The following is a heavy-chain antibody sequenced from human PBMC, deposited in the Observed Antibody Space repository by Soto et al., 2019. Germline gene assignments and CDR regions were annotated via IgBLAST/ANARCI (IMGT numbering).Heavy chain of an antibody. J-gene: IGHJ4*02. V-gene: IGHV1-46*03. CDR3: ARSCGGDCYPPYFDY. D-gene: IGHD2-21*01. Sequence: GASVKVSCKASGYTFTSYYMHWVRQAPGQGLEWMGIINPSGGSTSYAQKFQGRVTMTRDTSTSTVYMELSSLRSEDTAVYYCARSCGGDCYPPYFDYWGQGTLVTVSS. CDR1: GYTFTSYY. CDR2: INPSGGST.